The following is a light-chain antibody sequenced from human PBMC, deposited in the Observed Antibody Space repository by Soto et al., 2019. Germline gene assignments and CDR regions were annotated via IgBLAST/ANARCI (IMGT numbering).Light chain of an antibody. CDR1: QSVAGGY. Sequence: DIEMTQSPGTLSVSPGDRVTLTCRASQSVAGGYVAWYQQRPGAAPRLLISEASSRATGVPDRFSGSGSGTEFTLTIDRLEPEDFAMYYCQQHGSSPITFGQGTRLDIK. V-gene: IGKV3-20*01. CDR2: EAS. CDR3: QQHGSSPIT. J-gene: IGKJ5*01.